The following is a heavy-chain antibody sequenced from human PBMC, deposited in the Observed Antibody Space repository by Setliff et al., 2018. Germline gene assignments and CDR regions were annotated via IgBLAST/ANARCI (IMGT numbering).Heavy chain of an antibody. CDR2: IKSKTDGGTT. CDR3: ATAPGYWATAPFDW. V-gene: IGHV3-15*01. D-gene: IGHD2-2*03. Sequence: PGGSLRLSCSASGFTFNNAWMNWVRQAPGKGLEWVGRIKSKTDGGTTDYAAPVTGRFTISRDDSGDTLYLQMNSLKTEDTGIYYCATAPGYWATAPFDWWGLGTLVTVSS. J-gene: IGHJ4*02. CDR1: GFTFNNAW.